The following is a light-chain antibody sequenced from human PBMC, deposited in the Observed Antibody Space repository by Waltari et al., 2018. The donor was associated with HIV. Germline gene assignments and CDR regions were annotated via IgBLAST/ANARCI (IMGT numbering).Light chain of an antibody. CDR1: QSIATW. CDR2: RAS. Sequence: DIQMTQSPSTLPACVGDRITITCRASQSIATWLAWYQQKPGKAPKLLIYRASSLETGVPSRFSGSGSGTEFTLTIRSLQPEDFARYYCQQYNTSSPWTSGQGTKVDI. V-gene: IGKV1-5*03. J-gene: IGKJ1*01. CDR3: QQYNTSSPWT.